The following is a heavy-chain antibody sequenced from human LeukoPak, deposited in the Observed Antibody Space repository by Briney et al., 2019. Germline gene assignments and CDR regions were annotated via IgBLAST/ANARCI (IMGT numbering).Heavy chain of an antibody. Sequence: SETLSLTCGVSGHSISRGYYWAWIRQPPGKGLEWIGTIYHIGSTYYNPSLESRVTISVDKSKNEFSLNLNSVTAADTAVYYCARAGWIITSGIDYWGQGALVTVSS. CDR2: IYHIGST. V-gene: IGHV4-38-2*01. J-gene: IGHJ4*02. D-gene: IGHD1-20*01. CDR3: ARAGWIITSGIDY. CDR1: GHSISRGYY.